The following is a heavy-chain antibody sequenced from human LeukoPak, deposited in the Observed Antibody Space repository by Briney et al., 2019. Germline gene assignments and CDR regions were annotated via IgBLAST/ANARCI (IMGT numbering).Heavy chain of an antibody. CDR3: ARDAVEMATIWEDYFDY. Sequence: LSXXTSXFNFRAXWMGXVRQAPGXXVEXVSYISSSGSTIYYADSVKGRFTISRDNAKNSLYLQMNSLRAEDTAVYYCARDAVEMATIWEDYFDYWGQGTLVTVSS. CDR2: ISSSGSTI. CDR1: XFNFRAXW. J-gene: IGHJ4*02. V-gene: IGHV3-11*01. D-gene: IGHD5-24*01.